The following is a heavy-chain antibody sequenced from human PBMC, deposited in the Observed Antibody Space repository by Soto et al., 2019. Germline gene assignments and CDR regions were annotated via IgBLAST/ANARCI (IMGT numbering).Heavy chain of an antibody. CDR3: ARDSRGYYSYAFDP. Sequence: ASVKVSCKASGYTFTSYAMHWVRQAPGQRLEWMGWINTGNGNTKYSQKFQGRVTITRDTSASTAYMELSGLRSEDTAVYYCARDSRGYYSYAFDPWGQGTLVTVSS. CDR2: INTGNGNT. J-gene: IGHJ5*02. D-gene: IGHD3-22*01. CDR1: GYTFTSYA. V-gene: IGHV1-3*04.